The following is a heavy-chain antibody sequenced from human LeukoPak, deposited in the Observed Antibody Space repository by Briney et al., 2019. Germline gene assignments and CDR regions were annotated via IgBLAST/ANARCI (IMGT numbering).Heavy chain of an antibody. J-gene: IGHJ4*02. CDR3: ARLPYYYDSSGYYWQDY. CDR2: IYYSGCT. CDR1: GGSISSYY. Sequence: SETLSLTCTVSGGSISSYYWGWIRQPPGKGLEWIGSIYYSGCTYYNPSLKSRVTISVDTSKNQFSLKLSSVTAADTAVYYCARLPYYYDSSGYYWQDYWGQGTLVTVSS. D-gene: IGHD3-22*01. V-gene: IGHV4-39*01.